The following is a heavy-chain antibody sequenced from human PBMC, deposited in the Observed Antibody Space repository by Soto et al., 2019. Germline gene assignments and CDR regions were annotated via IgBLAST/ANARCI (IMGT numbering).Heavy chain of an antibody. J-gene: IGHJ6*02. D-gene: IGHD6-19*01. V-gene: IGHV3-21*01. Sequence: EVQLVESGGGLVKPGGSLRLSCAASGFTFSSYRMNWVRQAPGKGLEWVSSISSSSSYIYYADSVKGRFTISRDNAKNSLYMQMNSLRAEDTSVYYCARDSSVWYHYGMDVLGQGTTVTVSS. CDR1: GFTFSSYR. CDR2: ISSSSSYI. CDR3: ARDSSVWYHYGMDV.